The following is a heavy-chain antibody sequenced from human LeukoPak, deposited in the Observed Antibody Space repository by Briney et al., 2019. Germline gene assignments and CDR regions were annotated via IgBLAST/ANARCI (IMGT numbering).Heavy chain of an antibody. V-gene: IGHV3-15*01. D-gene: IGHD2-8*01. J-gene: IGHJ4*02. CDR1: RFTFSDAW. CDR3: TTDEWN. CDR2: IKSKTDGGTT. Sequence: GGSLRLSCAASRFTFSDAWMSWVRQAPGKGLEWVGRIKSKTDGGTTDYPAPVNGRFTISRDDSRNTLYLRMNSLQTEDTAVYYCTTDEWNWGQGTLVTVSS.